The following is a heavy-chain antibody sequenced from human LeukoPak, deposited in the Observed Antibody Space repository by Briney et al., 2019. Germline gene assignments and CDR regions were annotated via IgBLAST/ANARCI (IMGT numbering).Heavy chain of an antibody. J-gene: IGHJ4*02. CDR3: ARDRRVQAGRWYLFDY. CDR1: GFTFSSYS. Sequence: GGSLRLSCAASGFTFSSYSMNWVRQAPGKGLEWVSSISSSSSYIYYADSVKGRSTISRDNAKNSLYLQMNSLRAEDTAVYYCARDRRVQAGRWYLFDYWGQGTLVTVSS. CDR2: ISSSSSYI. D-gene: IGHD4-23*01. V-gene: IGHV3-21*01.